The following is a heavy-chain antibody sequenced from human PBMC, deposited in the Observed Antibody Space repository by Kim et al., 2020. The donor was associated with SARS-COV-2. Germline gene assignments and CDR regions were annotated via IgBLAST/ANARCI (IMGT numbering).Heavy chain of an antibody. Sequence: ADAVKGRFTISRNNSKNTLYLQMNSLRAEDTAVYFCAKDPRIVGATGDDYWGQGTLVTVSS. J-gene: IGHJ4*02. CDR3: AKDPRIVGATGDDY. V-gene: IGHV3-23*01. D-gene: IGHD1-26*01.